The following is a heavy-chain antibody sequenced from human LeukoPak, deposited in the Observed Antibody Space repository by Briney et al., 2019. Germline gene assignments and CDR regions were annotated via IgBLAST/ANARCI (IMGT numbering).Heavy chain of an antibody. CDR1: GGSISSYY. D-gene: IGHD3-22*01. CDR3: ARVIPGYYDSSGTFDY. J-gene: IGHJ4*02. V-gene: IGHV4-59*12. CDR2: IYYSGST. Sequence: SETLSLTCTVSGGSISSYYWSWIRQPPGKGLEWIGYIYYSGSTNYNPSLKSRVTISVDTSKNQFSLKLRSVTAADTAVYYCARVIPGYYDSSGTFDYWGQGTLVTVSS.